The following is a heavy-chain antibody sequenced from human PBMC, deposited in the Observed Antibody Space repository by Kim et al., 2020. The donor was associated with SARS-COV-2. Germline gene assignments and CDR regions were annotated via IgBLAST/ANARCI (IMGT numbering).Heavy chain of an antibody. V-gene: IGHV3-7*03. D-gene: IGHD3-16*01. J-gene: IGHJ4*02. CDR3: AREPRGAPNLSN. Sequence: GGSLRLSCAASGFTFSAFWMGWVRQAPGKGLEWVANMKQDGGEEYYVDSVKGRFTISRDNAKNSLYLQMNSLRAEDTGVYYCAREPRGAPNLSNWGQGTLVTVSS. CDR2: MKQDGGEE. CDR1: GFTFSAFW.